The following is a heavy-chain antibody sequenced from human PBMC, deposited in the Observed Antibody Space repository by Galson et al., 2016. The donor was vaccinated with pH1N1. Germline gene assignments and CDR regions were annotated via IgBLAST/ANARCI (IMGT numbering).Heavy chain of an antibody. CDR3: ARERVALTGIFDY. CDR2: MYTSGTT. V-gene: IGHV4-61*02. CDR1: GGSISSSTYY. D-gene: IGHD3-10*01. Sequence: TLSLTCTVSGGSISSSTYYWNWIRQPAGKGLEWIGRMYTSGTTTYNPSLESRVSISVDTSKNQFSLRLSSVTAADTAVYFCARERVALTGIFDYWGQGALVTVSS. J-gene: IGHJ4*02.